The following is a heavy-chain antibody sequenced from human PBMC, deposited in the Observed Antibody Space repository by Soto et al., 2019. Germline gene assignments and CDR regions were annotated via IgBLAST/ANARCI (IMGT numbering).Heavy chain of an antibody. Sequence: QVQLQESGPGLVKPLETLSLTCTVSGGSISSYRWSWIRQSAGKGLEWIGRIYTSGNTHYNPSLKSRVTVSIDTSKNQFFLTVNSVTAADSAVYYCARESGDNWDYEAYWGQGTPVTVSS. CDR2: IYTSGNT. CDR1: GGSISSYR. J-gene: IGHJ4*02. CDR3: ARESGDNWDYEAY. D-gene: IGHD1-7*01. V-gene: IGHV4-4*07.